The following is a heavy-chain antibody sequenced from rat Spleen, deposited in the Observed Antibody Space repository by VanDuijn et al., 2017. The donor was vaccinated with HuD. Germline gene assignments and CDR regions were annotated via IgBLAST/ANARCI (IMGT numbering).Heavy chain of an antibody. Sequence: EVQLVESDVGLVQPGRSLKLSCAASGFTFSDYAMAWVRQAPKKGLEWVASISTGGGNTYYRDSMKGRFTISRHNAKSTLYLQMNSLRSEDTATYYCARHGGYYGSRDYFDYWGQGVMVTVSS. CDR2: ISTGGGNT. D-gene: IGHD1-7*01. CDR1: GFTFSDYA. J-gene: IGHJ2*01. CDR3: ARHGGYYGSRDYFDY. V-gene: IGHV5S23*01.